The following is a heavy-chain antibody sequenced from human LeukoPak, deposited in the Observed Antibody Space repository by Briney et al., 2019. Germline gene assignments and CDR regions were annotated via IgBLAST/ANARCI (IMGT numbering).Heavy chain of an antibody. Sequence: GGSLRLSCAASGFTFSGYSMNWVRQAPGKGLEWVSSISSSSTYIYYADSVKGRFTISRDNAKNSLYLQMNSLRAEDTAVYYCARDVGYCTSTSCQLHYFDYWGQGTLVTVSS. CDR1: GFTFSGYS. CDR2: ISSSSTYI. J-gene: IGHJ4*02. V-gene: IGHV3-21*01. D-gene: IGHD2-2*01. CDR3: ARDVGYCTSTSCQLHYFDY.